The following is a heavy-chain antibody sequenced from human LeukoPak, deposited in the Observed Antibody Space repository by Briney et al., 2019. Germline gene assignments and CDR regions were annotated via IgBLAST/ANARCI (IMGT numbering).Heavy chain of an antibody. CDR3: AGGYSYAPADY. D-gene: IGHD5-18*01. Sequence: GGSLRLSCAASGFTFSSYAMHWVRQAPGKGLEYVSAISSNGGSTYYANSVKGRFTISRDNSKNTLYLQMGSLRAEDTAVYYCAGGYSYAPADYWGQGTLVTVSS. J-gene: IGHJ4*02. V-gene: IGHV3-64*01. CDR2: ISSNGGST. CDR1: GFTFSSYA.